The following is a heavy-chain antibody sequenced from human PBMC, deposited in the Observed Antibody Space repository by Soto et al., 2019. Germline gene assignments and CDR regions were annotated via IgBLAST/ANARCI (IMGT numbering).Heavy chain of an antibody. Sequence: EVQLVESGGGLVQPGGSLRLSCAASGFTFSRYDMHWVRQATGKGLEWVSPIGTSGDTYYPGSVKGRFTISRENAKNSLYLQMNSLRADDTAVYYCARGDGISAAVQYFHHWGQGTLVTVSS. V-gene: IGHV3-13*04. CDR3: ARGDGISAAVQYFHH. J-gene: IGHJ1*01. CDR1: GFTFSRYD. D-gene: IGHD6-13*01. CDR2: IGTSGDT.